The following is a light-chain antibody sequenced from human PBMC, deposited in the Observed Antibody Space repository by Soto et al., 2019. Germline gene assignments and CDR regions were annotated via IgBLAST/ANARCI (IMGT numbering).Light chain of an antibody. CDR2: DAS. CDR1: QSVSSY. Sequence: EIVLTQSPATLSLSLGDRATISCRASQSVSSYLAWYQQKPGQAPKLLIYDASNRATGIPARFSGSGSGTDFTLTISSLEPEDFAVYYCQHRSNWPLTFGGGTKVEIK. J-gene: IGKJ4*01. V-gene: IGKV3-11*01. CDR3: QHRSNWPLT.